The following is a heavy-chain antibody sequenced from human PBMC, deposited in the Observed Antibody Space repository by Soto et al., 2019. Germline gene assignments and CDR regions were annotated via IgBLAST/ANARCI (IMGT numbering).Heavy chain of an antibody. CDR3: AAHNVYSSGLDAFDI. CDR1: GYTFTSYY. Sequence: ASVKVSCKASGYTFTSYYMHWVRQAPGQGLEWMGIISPSGGSTSYAQKFQGRVTMTRDTSTSTVYMELSSLRSEDTAVYYCAAHNVYSSGLDAFDIWGQGTMVTVSS. J-gene: IGHJ3*02. CDR2: ISPSGGST. D-gene: IGHD6-19*01. V-gene: IGHV1-46*01.